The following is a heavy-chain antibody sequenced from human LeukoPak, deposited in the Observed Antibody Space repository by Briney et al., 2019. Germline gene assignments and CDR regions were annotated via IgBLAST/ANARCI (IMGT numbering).Heavy chain of an antibody. D-gene: IGHD6-13*01. CDR1: GGTFGSYA. V-gene: IGHV1-69*06. CDR3: AREEGIAAAGTGYFQH. J-gene: IGHJ1*01. Sequence: SVKVSCKASGGTFGSYAISWVRQAPGQGLEWMGGIIPIFGTANYAQTFQGRVTITADKSTSTAYMELSSLRSEDTAVYYCAREEGIAAAGTGYFQHWGQGTLVTVSS. CDR2: IIPIFGTA.